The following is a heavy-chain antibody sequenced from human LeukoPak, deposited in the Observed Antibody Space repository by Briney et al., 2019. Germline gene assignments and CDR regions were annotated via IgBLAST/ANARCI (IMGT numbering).Heavy chain of an antibody. J-gene: IGHJ4*02. Sequence: ASVQVSCKASGYTFTSYYMHWVRQAPGQGLEWMGIINPSGGSTSYAQKFQGRVTMTRDTSTSTVYMELSSLRSEDTAVYYCARDLIFYYDSSGLGYWGQGTLVTVSS. D-gene: IGHD3-22*01. CDR2: INPSGGST. CDR1: GYTFTSYY. CDR3: ARDLIFYYDSSGLGY. V-gene: IGHV1-46*01.